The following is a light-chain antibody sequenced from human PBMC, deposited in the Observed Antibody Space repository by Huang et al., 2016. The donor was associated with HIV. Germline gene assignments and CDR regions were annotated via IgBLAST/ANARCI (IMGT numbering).Light chain of an antibody. J-gene: IGKJ1*01. CDR3: QQHNTWPRT. V-gene: IGKV3-15*01. CDR1: QSVGRN. CDR2: AAS. Sequence: DIVMTQSPATLSVSPGERATLTCRASQSVGRNLAWYHQRRGQAPRLLIYAASTRDSGTPARFSGVGSGTEFTLTVSSLQSEDFAVYYCQQHNTWPRTFGQGTRV.